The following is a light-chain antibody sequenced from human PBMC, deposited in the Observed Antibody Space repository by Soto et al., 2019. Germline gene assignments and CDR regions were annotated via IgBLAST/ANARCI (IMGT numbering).Light chain of an antibody. J-gene: IGKJ1*01. Sequence: DIQITQSPSALSASVGDRVTITCRASQSVNSWLAWYQHKPGKAPNLLIYDVSVLENGVPSRFSGSGSGTEFTLTISSLQPDDFATYYCQQYNTYWTFGQGTKVDIK. CDR1: QSVNSW. CDR3: QQYNTYWT. V-gene: IGKV1-5*01. CDR2: DVS.